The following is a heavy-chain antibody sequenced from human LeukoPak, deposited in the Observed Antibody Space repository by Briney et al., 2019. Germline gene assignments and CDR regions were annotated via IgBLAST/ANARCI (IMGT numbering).Heavy chain of an antibody. D-gene: IGHD4-23*01. CDR2: ITSSSSYI. Sequence: GGSLRLSCAASGFTFSGYSMNWVRQAPGKGLEWVSSITSSSSYIYYSDSVKGRYTISRDNAKNSMYLQMNSLRAEDTAVYYCARCGGGNPRWFDPWGQGTLVTVSP. J-gene: IGHJ5*02. CDR3: ARCGGGNPRWFDP. CDR1: GFTFSGYS. V-gene: IGHV3-21*01.